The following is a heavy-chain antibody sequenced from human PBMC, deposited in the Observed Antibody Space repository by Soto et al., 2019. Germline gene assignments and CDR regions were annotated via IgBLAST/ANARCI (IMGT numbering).Heavy chain of an antibody. V-gene: IGHV1-69*13. CDR2: ITPIFGEA. CDR1: GGPFNDYP. CDR3: ARGPPRGGYDR. Sequence: SVKVSCKASGGPFNDYPINWVRQAPGQGLEWMGGITPIFGEADYAQKFQDRVTITADESRDTAYMELRSLRSEDTGVYYCARGPPRGGYDRWGQGTLVTVSS. D-gene: IGHD3-16*01. J-gene: IGHJ5*02.